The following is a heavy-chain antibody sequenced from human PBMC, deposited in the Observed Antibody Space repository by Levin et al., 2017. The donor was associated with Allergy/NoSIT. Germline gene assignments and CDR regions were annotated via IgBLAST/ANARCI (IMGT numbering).Heavy chain of an antibody. D-gene: IGHD3-10*01. CDR1: GFTVSSNY. CDR3: ASTATSGLRADY. Sequence: AGGSLRLSCAASGFTVSSNYMSWVRQAPGKGLEWVSIIYSGGNTYYADSVKGRFTISRDSSKNTLFLQMNSLRAEDTAVYYCASTATSGLRADYWGQGTLVTVSS. V-gene: IGHV3-66*01. CDR2: IYSGGNT. J-gene: IGHJ4*02.